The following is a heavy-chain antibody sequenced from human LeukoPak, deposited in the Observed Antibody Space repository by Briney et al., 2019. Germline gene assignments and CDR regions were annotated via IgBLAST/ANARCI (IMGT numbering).Heavy chain of an antibody. J-gene: IGHJ4*02. CDR3: ARVRSWYTPIPFDH. V-gene: IGHV1-2*06. CDR1: GYTFTGYY. CDR2: INPNSGGT. Sequence: GASVKVSCKASGYTFTGYYMHWVRQAPGQGLEWMGRINPNSGGTNYAQKFQGRVTMTRDTSISTAYMELSGLRSDDTAVYYCARVRSWYTPIPFDHWGQGTLVTVSS. D-gene: IGHD6-13*01.